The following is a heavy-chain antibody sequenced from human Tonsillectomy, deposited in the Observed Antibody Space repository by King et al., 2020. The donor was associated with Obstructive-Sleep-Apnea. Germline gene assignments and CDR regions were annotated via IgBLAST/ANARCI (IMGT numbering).Heavy chain of an antibody. Sequence: QLVQSGAEVKKPGASVKVSCKASGYTFTSYAMHLVRQAPGQRLEWMGWINAGNGNTKYSQKFQGRVTITRDTSASTAYMERRSLRSEDTAVYYCARDEAPQQLVRGRYWYFDLWGRGTLVTVSS. CDR1: GYTFTSYA. CDR3: ARDEAPQQLVRGRYWYFDL. D-gene: IGHD6-13*01. J-gene: IGHJ2*01. V-gene: IGHV1-3*01. CDR2: INAGNGNT.